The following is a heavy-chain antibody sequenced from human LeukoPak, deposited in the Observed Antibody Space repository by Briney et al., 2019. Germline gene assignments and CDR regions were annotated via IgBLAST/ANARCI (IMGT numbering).Heavy chain of an antibody. CDR3: ARKGYGYVSPPGRDV. CDR2: IYYSGST. V-gene: IGHV4-59*01. Sequence: SETLSLTCTVSGGSTSSYYWSWIRQPPGKGLEWIGYIYYSGSTNYNPSLKSRVTISVDTSKNQFSLKLSSVTAADTAVYYCARKGYGYVSPPGRDVGGQGTTVPVSS. CDR1: GGSTSSYY. D-gene: IGHD5-18*01. J-gene: IGHJ6*02.